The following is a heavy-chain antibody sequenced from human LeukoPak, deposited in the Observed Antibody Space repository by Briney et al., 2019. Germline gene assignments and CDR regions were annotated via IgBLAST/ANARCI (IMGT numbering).Heavy chain of an antibody. D-gene: IGHD3-16*02. Sequence: SEILSLTCAVYGGSFSGYYWSWIRQPPGKGLEWIGEINHSGSTNYNPSLKSRVTISVDTSKNQFSLKLSSVTAADTAVYYCARTHYDYVWGSYRQKGVIDYWGQGTLVTVSS. CDR2: INHSGST. V-gene: IGHV4-34*01. CDR3: ARTHYDYVWGSYRQKGVIDY. J-gene: IGHJ4*02. CDR1: GGSFSGYY.